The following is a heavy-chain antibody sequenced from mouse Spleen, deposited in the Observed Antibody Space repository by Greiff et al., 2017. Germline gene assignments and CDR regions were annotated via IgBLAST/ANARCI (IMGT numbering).Heavy chain of an antibody. CDR3: ARIYDGYYDYFDY. D-gene: IGHD2-3*01. CDR2: ISDGGSYT. V-gene: IGHV5-4*01. CDR1: GFTFSSYA. J-gene: IGHJ2*01. Sequence: EVHLVESGGGLVKPGGSLKLSCAASGFTFSSYAMSWVRQTPEKRLEWVATISDGGSYTYYPDNVKGRFTISRDNAKNNLYLQMSHLKSEDTAMYYCARIYDGYYDYFDYWGQGTTLTVSS.